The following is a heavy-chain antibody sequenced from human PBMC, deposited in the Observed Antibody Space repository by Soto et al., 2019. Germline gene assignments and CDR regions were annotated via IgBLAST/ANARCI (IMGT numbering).Heavy chain of an antibody. Sequence: QVHLLLQSGAAVKKPGSSVKVACKASGGNPSNSAISWVRQAPGQGLEWMGGIIPVFGIISHAQNFQGRVTSTAEQSTSTADMELSSLRAEDTAVYFCAGGRIVVAGSSAYYSMDVWGQGTTVTVSS. V-gene: IGHV1-69*17. CDR3: AGGRIVVAGSSAYYSMDV. CDR1: GGNPSNSA. J-gene: IGHJ6*02. CDR2: IIPVFGII. D-gene: IGHD6-19*01.